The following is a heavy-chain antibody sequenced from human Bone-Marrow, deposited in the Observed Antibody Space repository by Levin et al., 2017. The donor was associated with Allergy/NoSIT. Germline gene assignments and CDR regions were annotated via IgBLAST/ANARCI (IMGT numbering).Heavy chain of an antibody. D-gene: IGHD6-19*01. J-gene: IGHJ4*02. CDR1: DASVSSGRYC. V-gene: IGHV4-61*01. CDR2: IYYSGTI. Sequence: KSSETLSLTCSVSDASVSSGRYCWSWIRQPPGGGLEWMGSIYYSGTIHYNPSLKSRVTLSIEASKNQFSLNLTSVTAADTAVYYCARGQYSSGWDQSFGYWGQGTLVSVSS. CDR3: ARGQYSSGWDQSFGY.